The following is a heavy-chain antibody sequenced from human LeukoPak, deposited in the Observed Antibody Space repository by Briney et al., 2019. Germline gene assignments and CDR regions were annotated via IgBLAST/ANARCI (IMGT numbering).Heavy chain of an antibody. V-gene: IGHV4-31*03. CDR1: GGSISSGGYY. CDR3: ARDRNDAFDI. Sequence: SETLSLTCTVSGGSISSGGYYWSWIRQHPGKGLEWIGYIYYSGSTYYNSSLKSRVTISVDTSKNQFSLKPSSVTAADTAVYYCARDRNDAFDIWGQGTMVTVSS. CDR2: IYYSGST. J-gene: IGHJ3*02.